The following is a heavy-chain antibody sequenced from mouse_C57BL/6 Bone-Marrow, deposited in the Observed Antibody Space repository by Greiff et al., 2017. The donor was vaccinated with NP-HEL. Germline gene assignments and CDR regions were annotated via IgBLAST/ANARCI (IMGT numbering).Heavy chain of an antibody. CDR1: GFTFSSYA. CDR3: TRDPVWAY. CDR2: ISSGGDYI. V-gene: IGHV5-9-1*02. J-gene: IGHJ3*01. Sequence: EVKVEESGEGLVKPGGSLKLSCAASGFTFSSYAMSWVRQTPEKRLEWVAYISSGGDYIYYADTVKGRVTISRDNARNTLYLQMSSLKSEDTAMYYGTRDPVWAYGGQGTLVTVSA.